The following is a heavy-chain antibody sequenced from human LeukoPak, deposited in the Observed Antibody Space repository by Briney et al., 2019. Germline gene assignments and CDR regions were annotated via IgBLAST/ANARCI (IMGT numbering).Heavy chain of an antibody. V-gene: IGHV4-39*01. CDR1: GVSISSGSNY. D-gene: IGHD3-10*01. CDR2: INHSGST. Sequence: SETLSLTCRVSGVSISSGSNYWGWIRQPPGKGLEWIGEINHSGSTNYNPSLKSRVTISVDTSKNQFSLKLSSGTAADPAVYSCARHRGVSKDRGYYYGSGRGYYFDYWGQGTLVTVSS. J-gene: IGHJ4*02. CDR3: ARHRGVSKDRGYYYGSGRGYYFDY.